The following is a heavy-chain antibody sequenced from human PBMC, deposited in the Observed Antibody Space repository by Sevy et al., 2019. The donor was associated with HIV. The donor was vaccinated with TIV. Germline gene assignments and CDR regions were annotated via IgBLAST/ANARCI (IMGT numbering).Heavy chain of an antibody. CDR1: GFTFSSYS. CDR3: ARARARGASPLEFWSGYYSGGMDV. V-gene: IGHV3-21*01. J-gene: IGHJ6*02. D-gene: IGHD3-3*01. CDR2: ISSSSSSYI. Sequence: GGSLRLSCAASGFTFSSYSMNWVRQAPGKGLEWVSSISSSSSSYIYYADSVKGRFTISRDNAKNSLYLQMNSLRAEDTAVYYCARARARGASPLEFWSGYYSGGMDVWGQGTTVTVSS.